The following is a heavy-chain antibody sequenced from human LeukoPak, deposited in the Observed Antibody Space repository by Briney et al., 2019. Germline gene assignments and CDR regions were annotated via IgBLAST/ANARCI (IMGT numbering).Heavy chain of an antibody. CDR3: ARDPYSGNYGNDYYYYMDV. CDR2: ITSSGTHI. D-gene: IGHD1-26*01. V-gene: IGHV3-21*01. Sequence: TGGSLRLSCAASGFTFSSYSMNWVRQAPGKAMEWASSITSSGTHIFYADSVRGRFTISRDNAKNSLYLQMDSLGPDDTAVYYCARDPYSGNYGNDYYYYMDVWGKGTTVTISS. CDR1: GFTFSSYS. J-gene: IGHJ6*03.